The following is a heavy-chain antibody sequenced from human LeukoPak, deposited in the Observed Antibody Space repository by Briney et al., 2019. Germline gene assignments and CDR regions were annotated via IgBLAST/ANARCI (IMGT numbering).Heavy chain of an antibody. CDR2: ISYDGINK. V-gene: IGHV3-30*03. CDR1: RFTFSTYG. CDR3: ARDSDGMSV. J-gene: IGHJ6*02. Sequence: PGGSLRLSCAASRFTFSTYGMHWVRQAPGKGLEWVALISYDGINKYYADSVKGRFTVSRDNSKSTLYLQVNSLRAEDTAVYYCARDSDGMSVWGLGTTVTVS.